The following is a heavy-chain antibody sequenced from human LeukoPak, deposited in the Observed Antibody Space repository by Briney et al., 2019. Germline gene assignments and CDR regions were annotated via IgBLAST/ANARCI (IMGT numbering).Heavy chain of an antibody. V-gene: IGHV3-23*01. J-gene: IGHJ6*04. CDR3: AKGGSSGWSNAPFFDF. CDR2: ISGNGDNI. D-gene: IGHD6-19*01. Sequence: PGGSQRLFCAASGFTFSTYAMNWVRQAPGKGLEWVSTISGNGDNIYYAYSVKGRFTSPRDNSRNTLYLQMKSLRAEDTAVYYCAKGGSSGWSNAPFFDFWGKGTTVSSSS. CDR1: GFTFSTYA.